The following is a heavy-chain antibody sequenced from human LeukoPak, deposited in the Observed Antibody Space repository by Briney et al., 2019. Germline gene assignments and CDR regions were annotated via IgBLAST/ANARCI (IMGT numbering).Heavy chain of an antibody. CDR3: ATGGGANDY. CDR2: INPNSGGT. Sequence: ASVKVSCEASGYTFTSYGIIWVRQAPGQGLEWMGWINPNSGGTNYAQKFQGRVTMTRDTSISTAYMELSRLRSDDTAVYYCATGGGANDYWGQGTLVTVSS. V-gene: IGHV1-2*02. CDR1: GYTFTSYG. J-gene: IGHJ4*02. D-gene: IGHD3-10*01.